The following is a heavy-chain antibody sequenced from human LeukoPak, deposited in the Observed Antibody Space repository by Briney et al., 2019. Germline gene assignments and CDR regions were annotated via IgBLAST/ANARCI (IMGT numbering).Heavy chain of an antibody. CDR2: INSDGSST. D-gene: IGHD3-22*01. V-gene: IGHV3-74*01. Sequence: GGSLRLSCAASGFTFSSYWMHWVRQAPGKGLVWVSRINSDGSSTSYADSVKGRFTISRDNAKNTLYLQMNSLRAGDTAVYYCARDAYDSSGYYPFDYWGQGTLVTVSS. J-gene: IGHJ4*02. CDR1: GFTFSSYW. CDR3: ARDAYDSSGYYPFDY.